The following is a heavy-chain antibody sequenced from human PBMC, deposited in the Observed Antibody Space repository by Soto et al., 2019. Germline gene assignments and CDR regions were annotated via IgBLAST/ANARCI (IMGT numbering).Heavy chain of an antibody. D-gene: IGHD3-10*01. CDR2: ISTYNGDT. J-gene: IGHJ6*02. V-gene: IGHV1-18*01. Sequence: QVQLVQSGPELKKPGASVKVSCKASGYTFSTSGISWVRQAPGQGLEWMGWISTYNGDTNYAQKFQGKVTMTTDTSTTTAYMELRSLRSDDTAVYYCARRGSVPYYYYGLDVWGQGTTVTVSS. CDR1: GYTFSTSG. CDR3: ARRGSVPYYYYGLDV.